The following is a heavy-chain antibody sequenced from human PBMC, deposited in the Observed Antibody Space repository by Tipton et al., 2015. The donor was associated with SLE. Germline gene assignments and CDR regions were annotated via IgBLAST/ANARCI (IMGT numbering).Heavy chain of an antibody. J-gene: IGHJ3*02. Sequence: TLSLTCTVSGGSISGYYWSCIRQPPGKGLEWIGYIYYIGCTNYNPSLKSRVTISLDTSKQQFSLKLSSVTAADTAVYYCARILTGSLGPFDIWGQGTMVTVSS. CDR1: GGSISGYY. CDR3: ARILTGSLGPFDI. D-gene: IGHD3-9*01. CDR2: IYYIGCT. V-gene: IGHV4-59*01.